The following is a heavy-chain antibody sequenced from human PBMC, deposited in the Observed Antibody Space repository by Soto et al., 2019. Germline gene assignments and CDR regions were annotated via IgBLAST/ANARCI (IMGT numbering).Heavy chain of an antibody. V-gene: IGHV5-51*01. J-gene: IGHJ4*02. Sequence: PGESLKISCQGSGDTFSSYWIGWVRQMPGKGLEWMGIMFLGGSDTRYSPSFQGRVNISADKSIRTAYLQWNSLEASDTAMYYCARLDAGGYYYVSFWGQGTQVTVSS. D-gene: IGHD3-22*01. CDR3: ARLDAGGYYYVSF. CDR2: MFLGGSDT. CDR1: GDTFSSYW.